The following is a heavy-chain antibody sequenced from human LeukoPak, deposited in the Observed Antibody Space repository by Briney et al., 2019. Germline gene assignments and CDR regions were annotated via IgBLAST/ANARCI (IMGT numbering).Heavy chain of an antibody. Sequence: ASVKVSCKASGGTFSSYAISWVRQAPGQGLEWMGGIIPIFGTANYAQKFQGRVTITTDESTSTAYMELSSLRSEDTAVYYCASSTLSAAAALYYYYYMDVWGKGTTVTVSS. CDR2: IIPIFGTA. CDR1: GGTFSSYA. CDR3: ASSTLSAAAALYYYYYMDV. J-gene: IGHJ6*03. D-gene: IGHD6-13*01. V-gene: IGHV1-69*05.